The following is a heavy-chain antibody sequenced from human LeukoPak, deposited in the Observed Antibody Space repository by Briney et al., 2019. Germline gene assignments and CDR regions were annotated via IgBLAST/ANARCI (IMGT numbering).Heavy chain of an antibody. CDR1: GFTFSSYG. D-gene: IGHD3-22*01. J-gene: IGHJ4*02. Sequence: GRSLRLSCAASGFTFSSYGMHWVRQAPGKGLEWVAVISYDGSDKYYADSVKGRFTISRDNSMNTLYLQMNSLRAEDTAVYYCAKDLYYYDSSGYPDFDYWGQGTLVTVSS. CDR2: ISYDGSDK. V-gene: IGHV3-30*18. CDR3: AKDLYYYDSSGYPDFDY.